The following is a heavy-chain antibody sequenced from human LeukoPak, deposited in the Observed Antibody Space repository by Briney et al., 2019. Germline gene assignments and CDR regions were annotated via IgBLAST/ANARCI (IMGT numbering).Heavy chain of an antibody. D-gene: IGHD6-13*01. V-gene: IGHV3-21*01. CDR2: ISSNSYI. CDR1: GFTFRSYI. Sequence: GGSLRLSCAASGFTFRSYIMNWVRQAPGKGLEWVSSISSNSYIYYADSVKGRFTISRDNAKNSLYLQMNSLRAEDTAVYYCASSSIAAAHDAFDIWGQGTMVTVSS. J-gene: IGHJ3*02. CDR3: ASSSIAAAHDAFDI.